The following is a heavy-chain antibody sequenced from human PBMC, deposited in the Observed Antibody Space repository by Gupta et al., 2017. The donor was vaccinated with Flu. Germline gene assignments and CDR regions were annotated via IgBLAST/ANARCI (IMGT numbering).Heavy chain of an antibody. CDR3: ARDRRDYVWGSYRLSAFDI. Sequence: WVRQAPGQGLEWMGGIIPIFGTANYAQKFQGRVTITADKSTSTAYMELSSLRSEDTAVYYCARDRRDYVWGSYRLSAFDIWGQGTMVTVSS. J-gene: IGHJ3*02. CDR2: IIPIFGTA. V-gene: IGHV1-69*06. D-gene: IGHD3-16*02.